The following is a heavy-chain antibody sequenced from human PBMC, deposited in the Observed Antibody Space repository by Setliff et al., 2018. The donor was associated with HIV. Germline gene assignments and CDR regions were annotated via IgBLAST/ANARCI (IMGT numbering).Heavy chain of an antibody. J-gene: IGHJ4*02. Sequence: PETLSLTCTVSGGSISSYYWSWIRQPPGKGLEWIGYIYYSGSTNYNPSLKSRVTISVDTSKNQFSLKLSSVTAADTAVYYCARMYSGYDWSPAGARTRYFDYWGQGTLVTVSS. V-gene: IGHV4-59*08. CDR1: GGSISSYY. CDR3: ARMYSGYDWSPAGARTRYFDY. CDR2: IYYSGST. D-gene: IGHD5-12*01.